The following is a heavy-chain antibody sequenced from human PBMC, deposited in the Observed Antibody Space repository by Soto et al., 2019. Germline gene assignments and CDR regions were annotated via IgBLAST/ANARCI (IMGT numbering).Heavy chain of an antibody. CDR1: GGNLISSSYY. CDR2: IYYSGST. Sequence: SETLSLTCTVAGGNLISSSYYWGWIRQPPGKGLEWIGSIYYSGSTYYNPSLKSRVTISVDTSKNQFSLKLSSVTAADTAVYYCAGGRGDYYYAMDVWGQGTTVTVSS. D-gene: IGHD3-10*01. J-gene: IGHJ6*02. V-gene: IGHV4-39*01. CDR3: AGGRGDYYYAMDV.